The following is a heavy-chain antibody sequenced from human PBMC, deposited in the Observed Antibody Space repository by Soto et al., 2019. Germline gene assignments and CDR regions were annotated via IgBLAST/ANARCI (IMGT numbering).Heavy chain of an antibody. CDR1: GFTFSSHA. J-gene: IGHJ4*02. CDR3: AKVSSSWYSGFFDL. D-gene: IGHD6-13*01. V-gene: IGHV3-23*01. Sequence: EVQLLESGGGLVQPGGSLRLSCTASGFTFSSHAMTWVRQAPGTGLEWVSGLSDSGGSTYYAASVKGRFTISRDNSMNTLYLQMNTLRAEDTAVYYCAKVSSSWYSGFFDLWGQGTLVTVSS. CDR2: LSDSGGST.